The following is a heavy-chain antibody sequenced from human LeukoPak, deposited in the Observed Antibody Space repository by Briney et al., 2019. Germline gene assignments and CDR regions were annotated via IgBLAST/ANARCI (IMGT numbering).Heavy chain of an antibody. CDR3: ARTAVTMVRGVHDWFDP. CDR2: INPNSGGT. D-gene: IGHD3-10*01. Sequence: GASVKVSCKASGYTFSGYYMHWVRQAPGQGLEWMGWINPNSGGTNYAQKFQGRVTMTRDTSIRTAYMELSRLRSDDTAVYYCARTAVTMVRGVHDWFDPWGQGTLVTVSS. J-gene: IGHJ5*02. V-gene: IGHV1-2*02. CDR1: GYTFSGYY.